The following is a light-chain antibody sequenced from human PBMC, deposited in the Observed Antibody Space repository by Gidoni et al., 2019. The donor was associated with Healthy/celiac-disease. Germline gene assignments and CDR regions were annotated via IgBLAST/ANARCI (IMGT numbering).Light chain of an antibody. J-gene: IGKJ4*01. CDR1: QGISRY. CDR3: QQLNSYPL. CDR2: AAS. Sequence: DIQLTQSPSFLSASVGDSVTITCRASQGISRYLAWYQQKPGKAPKLRIYAASTLQRGVPSRFSGSGSGTEFTLTISSLQPEDFATYYCQQLNSYPLFGGGTKVEIK. V-gene: IGKV1-9*01.